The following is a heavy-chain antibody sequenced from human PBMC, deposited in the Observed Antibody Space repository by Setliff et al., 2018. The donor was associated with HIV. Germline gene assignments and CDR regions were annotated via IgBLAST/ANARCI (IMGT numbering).Heavy chain of an antibody. J-gene: IGHJ5*01. D-gene: IGHD3-3*01. CDR1: GTSFTNYW. V-gene: IGHV5-51*01. Sequence: PGESLKISCKGSGTSFTNYWVGWVRQLPGKGLEWMGIIYPRDSYTRYSPSFQGQVTISADKSISNAYLQWTSLKASETAMYYCARQPTDTSGYNNWFDSWGQGTLVTVSS. CDR2: IYPRDSYT. CDR3: ARQPTDTSGYNNWFDS.